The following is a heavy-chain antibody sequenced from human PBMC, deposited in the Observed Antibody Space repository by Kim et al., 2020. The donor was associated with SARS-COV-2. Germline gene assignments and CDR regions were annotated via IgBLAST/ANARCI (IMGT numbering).Heavy chain of an antibody. D-gene: IGHD6-13*01. Sequence: GGSLRLSCAASGFTFSSYSMNWVRQAPGKGLEWVSSISSSSSYIYYADSVKGRFTISRDNAKNSLYLQMNSLRAEDTAVYYCARDHLAAALYYYYYGMDVWGQGTTVTVSS. J-gene: IGHJ6*02. CDR1: GFTFSSYS. CDR3: ARDHLAAALYYYYYGMDV. V-gene: IGHV3-21*01. CDR2: ISSSSSYI.